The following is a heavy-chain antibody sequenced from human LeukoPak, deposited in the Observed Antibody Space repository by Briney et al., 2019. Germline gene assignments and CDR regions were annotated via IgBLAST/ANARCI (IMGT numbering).Heavy chain of an antibody. CDR1: GGSFSTYA. CDR3: ASPDNADGHDAFDI. CDR2: ITPIFGTA. D-gene: IGHD5-24*01. V-gene: IGHV1-69*13. J-gene: IGHJ3*02. Sequence: GASVKVSCKASGGSFSTYAISWVRQAPGQGLEWMGGITPIFGTAKYAQKFQGRVTITADESTSTAYMELSSLRSEDTAVYYCASPDNADGHDAFDIWGQGTMVTVSS.